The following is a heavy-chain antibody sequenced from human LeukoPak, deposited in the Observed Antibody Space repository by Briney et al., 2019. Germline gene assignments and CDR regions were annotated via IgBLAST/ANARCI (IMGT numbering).Heavy chain of an antibody. CDR2: ISNSAFKT. D-gene: IGHD3-3*01. CDR1: GFTFSSYG. CDR3: AKGGGITIFGVVTSDSYYYMDV. Sequence: PGGSLRLSCAASGFTFSSYGMNWDRQAPGKGLEWVSGISNSAFKTNYADSVKGRFSISRDNSKNTLYLQMNSLRAEDTAVYYCAKGGGITIFGVVTSDSYYYMDVWGKGTMVTVSS. V-gene: IGHV3-23*01. J-gene: IGHJ6*03.